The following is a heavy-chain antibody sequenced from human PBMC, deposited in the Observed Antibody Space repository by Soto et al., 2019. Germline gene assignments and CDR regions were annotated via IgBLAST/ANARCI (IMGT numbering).Heavy chain of an antibody. CDR3: ARDLYSSSSSYYYGMDV. V-gene: IGHV1-69*01. CDR2: IIPIFGTA. D-gene: IGHD6-6*01. Sequence: QVQLVQSGAEVKKPGSSVKVSCKASGGTFSSYAISWVRQAPGQGLEWMGGIIPIFGTANYAQKFQGRVTLTADESTSTAYMELSSLRSEDTAVYYCARDLYSSSSSYYYGMDVWGQGTTVTVSS. CDR1: GGTFSSYA. J-gene: IGHJ6*02.